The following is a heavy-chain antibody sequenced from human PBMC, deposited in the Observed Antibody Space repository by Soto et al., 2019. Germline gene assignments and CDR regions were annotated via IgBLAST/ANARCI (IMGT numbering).Heavy chain of an antibody. Sequence: PGESLKISCKGSGYNFINYWIAWVHQMPGRGLEWMGIIYPGDSDTRYSPSFQGQVTISADKSISTAYLQWSSLKASDTAMYFCARTARSDYYNEMDVWGQGTTVTVSS. V-gene: IGHV5-51*07. J-gene: IGHJ6*02. CDR2: IYPGDSDT. CDR3: ARTARSDYYNEMDV. CDR1: GYNFINYW. D-gene: IGHD1-26*01.